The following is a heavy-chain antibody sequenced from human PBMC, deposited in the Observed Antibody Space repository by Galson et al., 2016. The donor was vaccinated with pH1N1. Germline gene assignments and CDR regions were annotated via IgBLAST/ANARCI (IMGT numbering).Heavy chain of an antibody. CDR1: GGTFSTYA. CDR3: ARERNWNDKGDAFDI. Sequence: SVKVSCKASGGTFSTYAISWVRQAPGQGLEWMGGIIPMFGTTNHAQKFQGRVAFTTDDSASSVYMELISLRSEDAAIYYCARERNWNDKGDAFDIWGQGTMVSVS. J-gene: IGHJ3*02. CDR2: IIPMFGTT. V-gene: IGHV1-69*05. D-gene: IGHD1-1*01.